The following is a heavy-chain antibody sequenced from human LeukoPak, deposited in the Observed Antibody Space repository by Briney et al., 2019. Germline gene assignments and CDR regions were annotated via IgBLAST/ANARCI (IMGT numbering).Heavy chain of an antibody. CDR3: GGGNGWVWSSTSWYNWFDP. CDR2: IYYSGST. D-gene: IGHD2-2*01. CDR1: GGSISSYY. J-gene: IGHJ5*02. Sequence: MSSETLSLTCTVSGGSISSYYWSWIRQPPGKGLEWIGCIYYSGSTNYNPSLKSRVTISVDTSKNQFSLKLSSVTAADTAVYYCGGGNGWVWSSTSWYNWFDPWGQGTLVTVSS. V-gene: IGHV4-59*01.